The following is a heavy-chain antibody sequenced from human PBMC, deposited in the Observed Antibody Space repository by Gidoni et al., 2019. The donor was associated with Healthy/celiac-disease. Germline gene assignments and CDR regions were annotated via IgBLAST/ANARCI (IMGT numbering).Heavy chain of an antibody. CDR3: ARGRGIAAAASYFQH. Sequence: EVQLVESGGGLVQPGGSLRPSCAASGFTFSSYSMNWVRQAPGKGLEWVSYISSSSSTIYYADSVKGRFTISRDNAKNSLYLQMNSLRAEDTAVYYCARGRGIAAAASYFQHWGQGTLVTVSS. CDR2: ISSSSSTI. D-gene: IGHD6-13*01. CDR1: GFTFSSYS. V-gene: IGHV3-48*04. J-gene: IGHJ1*01.